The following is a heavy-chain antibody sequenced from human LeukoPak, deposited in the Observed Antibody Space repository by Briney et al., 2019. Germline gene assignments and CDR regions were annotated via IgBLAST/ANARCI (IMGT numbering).Heavy chain of an antibody. Sequence: SETLSLTCSVQGGSLSGAYWTWIRQPPGKGLEWIGEINHTGSTNYNPSLKSRVTMSADTPKNQFSLNLTSVTAADTAVYYCSTRGDWGQGTLVTVSS. CDR3: STRGD. J-gene: IGHJ4*02. CDR1: GGSLSGAY. V-gene: IGHV4-34*01. CDR2: INHTGST.